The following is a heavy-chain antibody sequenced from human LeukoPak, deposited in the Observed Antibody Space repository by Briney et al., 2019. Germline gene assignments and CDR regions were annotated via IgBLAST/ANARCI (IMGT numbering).Heavy chain of an antibody. CDR2: ISSSGSTI. J-gene: IGHJ4*02. CDR1: GFTFSSYE. CDR3: ARVGAEHLRLGELSSTKRPYYFDY. D-gene: IGHD3-16*02. Sequence: PGGSLRLSCAASGFTFSSYEMNWVRQAPGKGLEWVSYISSSGSTIYYADSVKGRFTIYRDNAKNSLYLQMNSLRAEDTAVYYCARVGAEHLRLGELSSTKRPYYFDYWGQGTLVTVSS. V-gene: IGHV3-48*03.